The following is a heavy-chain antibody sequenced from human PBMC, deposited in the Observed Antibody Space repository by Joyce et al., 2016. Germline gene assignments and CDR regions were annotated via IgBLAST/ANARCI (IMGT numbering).Heavy chain of an antibody. CDR1: GFTFSNSG. Sequence: QVQLVESGGGVVQPGRSLRLSCAASGFTFSNSGMHWVRQAPGKGLEWVAVIANDGNKKYYADSVKGRFAISRDNSKNTLYLQMNSLRAEDTAVYYCAKRYDYVDYWGQGTLVTVSS. CDR2: IANDGNKK. V-gene: IGHV3-30*18. J-gene: IGHJ4*02. CDR3: AKRYDYVDY. D-gene: IGHD3-16*01.